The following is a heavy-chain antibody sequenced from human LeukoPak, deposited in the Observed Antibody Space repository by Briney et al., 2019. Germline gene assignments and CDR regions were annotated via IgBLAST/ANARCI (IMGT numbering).Heavy chain of an antibody. D-gene: IGHD3-10*01. Sequence: GGSLRLSCAASGFTFSSYGMSWVRQAPGKGLEWVSAISGSGGSTYYADSVKGRFTISRDNSKNTLYLQMNSLRAEDTAVYYCAKGKAMVRGVIFDYWGQGTLVTVSS. V-gene: IGHV3-23*01. J-gene: IGHJ4*02. CDR3: AKGKAMVRGVIFDY. CDR2: ISGSGGST. CDR1: GFTFSSYG.